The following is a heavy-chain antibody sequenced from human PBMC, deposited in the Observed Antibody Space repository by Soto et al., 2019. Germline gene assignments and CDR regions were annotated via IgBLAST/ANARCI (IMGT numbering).Heavy chain of an antibody. CDR1: GFTFSSYS. CDR3: ARANLVATINGDYYYYGMDV. D-gene: IGHD5-12*01. J-gene: IGHJ6*02. V-gene: IGHV3-48*02. Sequence: EVQLVESGGGLVQPGGSLRLSCAASGFTFSSYSMNWVRQAPGKGLEWVSYISSSSSTIYYADSVKGRFTISRDNAKNSLYLQMNSLRDEDPAVYYCARANLVATINGDYYYYGMDVWGQGTTVTVSS. CDR2: ISSSSSTI.